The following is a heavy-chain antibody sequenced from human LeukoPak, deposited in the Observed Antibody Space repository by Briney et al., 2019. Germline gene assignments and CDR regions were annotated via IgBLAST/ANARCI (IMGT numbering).Heavy chain of an antibody. Sequence: PSETLSLTCTVSGGSISNYYWSWIRQPPGKGLEWIGYIYDSGSTNYNPSLKSRVTISVDTSKNQFSLILRFVTAADTAVYFCARDRELGYWGQGTLVTVSS. D-gene: IGHD3-10*01. V-gene: IGHV4-59*01. CDR2: IYDSGST. CDR1: GGSISNYY. CDR3: ARDRELGY. J-gene: IGHJ4*02.